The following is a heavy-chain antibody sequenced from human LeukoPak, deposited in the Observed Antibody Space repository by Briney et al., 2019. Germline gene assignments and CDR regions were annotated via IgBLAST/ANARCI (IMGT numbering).Heavy chain of an antibody. CDR3: AKRASGSGTSLYHFDY. D-gene: IGHD3-10*01. Sequence: GGSLRLSCAASGFTFSTYAMSWVRHAPRKGLEWVSVIGNSGGRTFYADSVKGRFTISRDNSKNTLHLQMNSMRAEDTAVYYCAKRASGSGTSLYHFDYWGEGALVTVSS. CDR1: GFTFSTYA. J-gene: IGHJ4*02. CDR2: IGNSGGRT. V-gene: IGHV3-23*01.